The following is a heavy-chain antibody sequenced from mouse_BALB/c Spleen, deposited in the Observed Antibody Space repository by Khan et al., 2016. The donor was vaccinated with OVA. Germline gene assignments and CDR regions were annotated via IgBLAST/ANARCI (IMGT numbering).Heavy chain of an antibody. Sequence: VQLQESGPGLVAPSQSLSITCTVSGFSLTSFGVHWVRQPPGKGLEWLGLIWAGGSTNYNSALMSRLSISKDNSKSQVFLNMNSLQTDDTAMYCCAKTGYAMDYWGQGTSVTVSS. V-gene: IGHV2-9*02. J-gene: IGHJ4*01. D-gene: IGHD4-1*01. CDR3: AKTGYAMDY. CDR1: GFSLTSFG. CDR2: IWAGGST.